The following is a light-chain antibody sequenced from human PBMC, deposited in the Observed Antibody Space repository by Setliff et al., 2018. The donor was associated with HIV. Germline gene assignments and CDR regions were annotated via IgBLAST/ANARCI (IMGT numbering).Light chain of an antibody. V-gene: IGLV1-40*01. CDR2: GNN. J-gene: IGLJ1*01. CDR3: QSYDSSLGGNYV. Sequence: QSALTQPPPGSGAPGQRVNISCIGSRSSIRAGYEVHWYPQLPGTAPKLLIDGNNNRPSGVPDRFSGSKSGTSASLAITGLQAEDEADYYCQSYDSSLGGNYVFGTGTKVTVL. CDR1: RSSIRAGYE.